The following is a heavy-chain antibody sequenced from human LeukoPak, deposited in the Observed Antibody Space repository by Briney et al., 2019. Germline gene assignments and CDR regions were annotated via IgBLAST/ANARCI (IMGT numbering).Heavy chain of an antibody. V-gene: IGHV3-30*18. D-gene: IGHD6-19*01. Sequence: GGSLRLSCAASGFTFTGHTMTWLRQAPGKGLEWVAVITYDGGNQYYGDSVKGRFTISRDNSKNTLYLQLNSLRPEDSAMYYCAKARYSSGWYVEYWGQGTLVTVPS. J-gene: IGHJ4*02. CDR1: GFTFTGHT. CDR3: AKARYSSGWYVEY. CDR2: ITYDGGNQ.